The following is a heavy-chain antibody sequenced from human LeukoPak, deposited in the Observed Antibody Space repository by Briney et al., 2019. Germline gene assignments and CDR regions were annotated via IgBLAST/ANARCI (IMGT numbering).Heavy chain of an antibody. J-gene: IGHJ4*02. CDR1: GLTFSGQW. CDR3: ARHGFYSFDF. V-gene: IGHV3-7*05. CDR2: IKEDGGET. Sequence: GGSLRLSCVASGLTFSGQWLNWVRQAPGKGLEWVANIKEDGGETYYVDSVKGRFTVSRDNAKNSLYLQMNNLRADDTAVYYCARHGFYSFDFWGQGTLVTVSS. D-gene: IGHD1-26*01.